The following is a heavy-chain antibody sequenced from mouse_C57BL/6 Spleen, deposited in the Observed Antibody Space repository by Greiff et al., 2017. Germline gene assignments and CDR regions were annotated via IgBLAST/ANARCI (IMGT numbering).Heavy chain of an antibody. J-gene: IGHJ2*01. D-gene: IGHD2-4*01. V-gene: IGHV3-6*01. Sequence: EVQLQESGPGLVKPSQSLSLTCSVTGYSITSGYYWNWIRQFPGNKLEWMGYISYDGSNNYNPSLKNRISITRDTSKNQFFLKLNSVTTEDTATYYRARDDYGEGYFDYRGQGTTLTVFS. CDR2: ISYDGSN. CDR3: ARDDYGEGYFDY. CDR1: GYSITSGYY.